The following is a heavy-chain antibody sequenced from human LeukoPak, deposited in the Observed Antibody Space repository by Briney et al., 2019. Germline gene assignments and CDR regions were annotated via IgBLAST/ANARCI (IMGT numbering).Heavy chain of an antibody. CDR3: ARGGLELDY. CDR1: GNYW. V-gene: IGHV3-21*01. CDR2: ISSSNSYI. J-gene: IGHJ4*02. D-gene: IGHD1-7*01. Sequence: GGSLRLSCAASGNYWMHWVRQAPGKGLEWVSSISSSNSYIYYADSMKGRLTISRDNAKNALYLQMNSLRAEDTAVYYCARGGLELDYWGQGTLVTVSS.